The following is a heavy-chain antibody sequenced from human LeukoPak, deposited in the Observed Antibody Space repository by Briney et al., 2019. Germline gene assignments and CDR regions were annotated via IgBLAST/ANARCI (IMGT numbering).Heavy chain of an antibody. CDR2: IYYSGST. V-gene: IGHV4-59*01. Sequence: SETLSLTCTVSGGSISSYYWSWIRQPPGKGLKWIGYIYYSGSTSYSPSLRSRVTISVDTSKNQFSLKLSSVTDADTAVYYCARETSQKGAHYMDVWGKGTTVTISS. D-gene: IGHD3-16*01. CDR1: GGSISSYY. J-gene: IGHJ6*03. CDR3: ARETSQKGAHYMDV.